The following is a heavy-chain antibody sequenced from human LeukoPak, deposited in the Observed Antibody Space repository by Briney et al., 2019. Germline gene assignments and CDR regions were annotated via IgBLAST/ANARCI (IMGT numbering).Heavy chain of an antibody. J-gene: IGHJ4*02. CDR2: ISYDGSNK. D-gene: IGHD3-22*01. CDR1: GFTFSSYA. CDR3: ARGDYDLPFFDY. Sequence: PGRSLRLSCAASGFTFSSYAMHWVRQAPGKELEWVAVISYDGSNKYYADSVKGRFTISRDNSKNTLYLQMSSLRAEDTAVYYCARGDYDLPFFDYWGQGTLVTVSS. V-gene: IGHV3-30-3*01.